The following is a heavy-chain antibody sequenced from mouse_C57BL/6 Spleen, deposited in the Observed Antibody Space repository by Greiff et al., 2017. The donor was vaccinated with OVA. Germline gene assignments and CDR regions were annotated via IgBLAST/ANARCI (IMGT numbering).Heavy chain of an antibody. CDR2: IYPGDGDT. D-gene: IGHD3-2*02. CDR3: ARDSSGTFAY. Sequence: QVHVKQSGPELVKPGASVKISCKASGYAFSSSWMNWVKQRPGKGLEWIGRIYPGDGDTNYNGKFKGKATLTADKSSSTAYMQLSSLTSEDSAVYVCARDSSGTFAYWGQGTLVTVSA. CDR1: GYAFSSSW. V-gene: IGHV1-82*01. J-gene: IGHJ3*01.